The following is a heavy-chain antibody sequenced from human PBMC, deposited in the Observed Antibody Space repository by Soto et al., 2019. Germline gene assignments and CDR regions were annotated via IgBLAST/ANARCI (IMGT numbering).Heavy chain of an antibody. Sequence: GGSLRLSCAASGFTFSSYSMNWVRQAPGKGLEWVSSISSSSSYIYYADSVKGRFTISRDNAKNSLYLQMNSLRAEDTAVYYCARDANCGYSGYDVGEGNYWGQRPLVTGS. CDR1: GFTFSSYS. J-gene: IGHJ4*02. CDR2: ISSSSSYI. CDR3: ARDANCGYSGYDVGEGNY. V-gene: IGHV3-21*01. D-gene: IGHD5-12*01.